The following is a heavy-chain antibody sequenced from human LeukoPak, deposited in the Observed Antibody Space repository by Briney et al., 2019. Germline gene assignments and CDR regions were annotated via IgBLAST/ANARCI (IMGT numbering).Heavy chain of an antibody. Sequence: GGSLRLSCAASGFTFSSYAMSWVRQAPGKGLEWVSAISGSGGSTYYADSVKGRFTISRDNSKNTLYLQTNSLRAEDTAVYYCAKGLAGRVTTVTAFDYWGQGTLVTVSS. CDR1: GFTFSSYA. CDR2: ISGSGGST. J-gene: IGHJ4*02. V-gene: IGHV3-23*01. CDR3: AKGLAGRVTTVTAFDY. D-gene: IGHD4-11*01.